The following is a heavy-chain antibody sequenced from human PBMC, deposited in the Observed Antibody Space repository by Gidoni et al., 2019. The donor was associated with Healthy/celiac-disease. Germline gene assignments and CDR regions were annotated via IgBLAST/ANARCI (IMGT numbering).Heavy chain of an antibody. D-gene: IGHD6-6*01. CDR3: ANHSSSSFWTSYYYYYYMDV. CDR2: ISYDGSNK. CDR1: GFPFSSYG. V-gene: IGHV3-30*18. Sequence: QVQLVESGGGVVQPGRSLRLSCAASGFPFSSYGMHWVRQAPGKGLEWLAVISYDGSNKYYADSVKGRFTISRDNSKNTLYLQMNSLRAEDTAVYYCANHSSSSFWTSYYYYYYMDVWGKGTTVTVSS. J-gene: IGHJ6*03.